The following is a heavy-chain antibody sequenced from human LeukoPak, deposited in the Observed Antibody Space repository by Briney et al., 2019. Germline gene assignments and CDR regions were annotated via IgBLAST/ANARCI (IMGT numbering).Heavy chain of an antibody. CDR3: AVLSTGGWYWFDY. V-gene: IGHV1-2*02. CDR1: GYTFTGYY. CDR2: INPNSGGT. J-gene: IGHJ4*02. D-gene: IGHD6-19*01. Sequence: ASVKVSCKASGYTFTGYYMHWVRQAPGQGLEWMGWINPNSGGTNYAQKFQGRVTMTRDTSISTAYMELSNLRSEDTAVYYCAVLSTGGWYWFDYWGQGTLVTVSS.